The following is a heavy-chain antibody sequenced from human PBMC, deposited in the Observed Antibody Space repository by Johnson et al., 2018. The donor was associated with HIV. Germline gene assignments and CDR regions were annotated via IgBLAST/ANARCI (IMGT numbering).Heavy chain of an antibody. J-gene: IGHJ3*01. V-gene: IGHV3-23*04. CDR3: AKGRGYDYDALDF. CDR2: ISGTGGTT. CDR1: GFTVSSNY. Sequence: VQLVESGGGVVQPGGSLRLSCAASGFTVSSNYMSWVRQAPGKGLEWVSAISGTGGTTYYADSVRGRFSISRDKSKDTLYLQMSSLRAEDTAVYYCAKGRGYDYDALDFWGQGTMVTVSS. D-gene: IGHD5-12*01.